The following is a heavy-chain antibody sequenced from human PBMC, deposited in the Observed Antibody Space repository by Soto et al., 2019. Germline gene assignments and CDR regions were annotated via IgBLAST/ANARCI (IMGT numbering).Heavy chain of an antibody. D-gene: IGHD3-10*01. V-gene: IGHV4-39*01. Sequence: PSETLCLTCIVSGGSIGSSSSYWGWIRQPPGKGLEWIGSISYSGSTYYNPSLKSRVTISVDTSKNQFSLKLSSVTAADTAVYYCGRHRGFYGSGRYYEYDYWGQGTLVTVSS. CDR1: GGSIGSSSSY. CDR2: ISYSGST. CDR3: GRHRGFYGSGRYYEYDY. J-gene: IGHJ4*02.